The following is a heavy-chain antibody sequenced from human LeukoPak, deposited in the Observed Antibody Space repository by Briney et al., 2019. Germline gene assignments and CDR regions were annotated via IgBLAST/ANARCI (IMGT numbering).Heavy chain of an antibody. CDR3: VKPGGIAARNYFDY. CDR2: INTSGGST. J-gene: IGHJ4*02. V-gene: IGHV3-23*01. D-gene: IGHD6-6*01. Sequence: PGGSLRLSCAASGFTFSSYAMTWVRQAPGKGLEWVSGINTSGGSTYYADSVKGRFTISRDNSKNTVYLQMNSLRAEDTAVYYCVKPGGIAARNYFDYWGQGALVTVSS. CDR1: GFTFSSYA.